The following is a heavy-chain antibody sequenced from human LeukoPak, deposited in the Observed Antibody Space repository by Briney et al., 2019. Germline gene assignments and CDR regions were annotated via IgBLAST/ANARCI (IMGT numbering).Heavy chain of an antibody. D-gene: IGHD3-10*01. V-gene: IGHV3-66*01. J-gene: IGHJ4*02. CDR1: GFTVSSNY. CDR3: ARGTVTMVDY. CDR2: INSGGST. Sequence: GGSLRLSCAASGFTVSSNYMSWVRQAPGRGLEWVSVINSGGSTYYADSVKGRFIISRDNSKNTLFLQMNSLRAGDTAVYYCARGTVTMVDYWGQGTLVTVSS.